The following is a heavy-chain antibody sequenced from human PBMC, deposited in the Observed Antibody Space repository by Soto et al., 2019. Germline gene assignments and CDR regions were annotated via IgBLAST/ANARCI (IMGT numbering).Heavy chain of an antibody. CDR3: AHRVLRTVFGLITTTAIYFDF. V-gene: IGHV2-5*02. Sequence: QITLNESGPTVVRPTETLTLTCRFSGFSLTTSGVGVGWIRQSPGKAPEWLALIYWDDDKRYSASLKGRLTITKETSKNQVVLTVSDLDPTDTATYYCAHRVLRTVFGLITTTAIYFDFWGQGTPVAVSS. CDR1: GFSLTTSGVG. CDR2: IYWDDDK. D-gene: IGHD3-3*01. J-gene: IGHJ4*02.